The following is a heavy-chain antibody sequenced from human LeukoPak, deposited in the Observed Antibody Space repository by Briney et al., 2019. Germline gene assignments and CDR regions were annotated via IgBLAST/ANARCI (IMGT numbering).Heavy chain of an antibody. Sequence: GGSLRLSCAASAFTFSTYAMTWVRQAPGKGLEWVSLISRGGDVTYYADSVKGRFTISRDSSKNTLYLQMHSLRAEDTAVYYCAARPGEVAVPYDYWGQGTLVTVSS. CDR2: ISRGGDVT. D-gene: IGHD2-15*01. V-gene: IGHV3-23*01. CDR1: AFTFSTYA. CDR3: AARPGEVAVPYDY. J-gene: IGHJ4*02.